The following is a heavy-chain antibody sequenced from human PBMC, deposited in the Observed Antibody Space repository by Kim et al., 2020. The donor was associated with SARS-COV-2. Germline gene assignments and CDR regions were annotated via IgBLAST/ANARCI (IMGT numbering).Heavy chain of an antibody. J-gene: IGHJ4*02. CDR1: GGSISSGGYS. Sequence: SETLSLTCAVSGGSISSGGYSWSWIRQPPGKGLEWIGYIYHSGSTYYNPSLKSRVTISVDRSKNQFSLKLSSVTAADTAVYYCARAGGSHYGLFDYWGQGTLVTVSS. CDR2: IYHSGST. D-gene: IGHD1-26*01. CDR3: ARAGGSHYGLFDY. V-gene: IGHV4-30-2*01.